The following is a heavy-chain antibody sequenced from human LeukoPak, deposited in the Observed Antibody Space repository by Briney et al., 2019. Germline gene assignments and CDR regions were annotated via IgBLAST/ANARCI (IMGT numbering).Heavy chain of an antibody. V-gene: IGHV4-34*01. CDR2: INHRGST. Sequence: SETLSLTCAVYGGSFSGYYWSWIRQPPGKGLEWIGEINHRGSTNYNPSLKSRVTISVDTSKNQFSLKLSAVTAADTAVYYCAREDDSSGYYSLNWGQGTLVTVSS. D-gene: IGHD3-22*01. CDR3: AREDDSSGYYSLN. J-gene: IGHJ4*02. CDR1: GGSFSGYY.